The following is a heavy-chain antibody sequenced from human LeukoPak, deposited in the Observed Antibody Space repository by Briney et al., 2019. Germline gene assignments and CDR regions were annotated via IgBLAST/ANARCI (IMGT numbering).Heavy chain of an antibody. CDR1: GDSIRSGVYY. Sequence: PSETLSLTCTVSGDSIRSGVYYWSWVRQHPRKGLGWIGYIHCSGSTYYHSSLKRRLTLLVDTSNHQSSLQLSSVTAAETAVYYCATLSRGLLTGALDYWGQGTMVTVSS. J-gene: IGHJ4*02. D-gene: IGHD3-10*01. CDR2: IHCSGST. CDR3: ATLSRGLLTGALDY. V-gene: IGHV4-31*03.